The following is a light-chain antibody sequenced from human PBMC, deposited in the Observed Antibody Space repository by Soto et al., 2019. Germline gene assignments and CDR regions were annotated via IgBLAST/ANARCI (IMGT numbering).Light chain of an antibody. CDR2: GAS. J-gene: IGKJ5*01. Sequence: EILMTQSPDSLSVSPGDTATLSCRASQSLNTDLAWYQQKPGQAPRLLLYGASTRATGISTRFSGGGSGTEFTLTISGLQSEDSAVYYCQQYKSWPPITFGQGTRLEI. V-gene: IGKV3-15*01. CDR1: QSLNTD. CDR3: QQYKSWPPIT.